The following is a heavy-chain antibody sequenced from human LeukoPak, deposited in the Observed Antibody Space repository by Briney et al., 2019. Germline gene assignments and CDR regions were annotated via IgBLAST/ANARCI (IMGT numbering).Heavy chain of an antibody. D-gene: IGHD3-16*01. J-gene: IGHJ4*02. V-gene: IGHV3-48*01. CDR2: ISSSSSTI. Sequence: GGSLRLSCAASGFTFSSYSMNWVRQAPGKGLEWVSYISSSSSTIYYADSVKGRFTISRDNAKNSLYLQMNSLRAEDTAVYYCARDRLGGYRSYWGQGTLVTVSS. CDR1: GFTFSSYS. CDR3: ARDRLGGYRSY.